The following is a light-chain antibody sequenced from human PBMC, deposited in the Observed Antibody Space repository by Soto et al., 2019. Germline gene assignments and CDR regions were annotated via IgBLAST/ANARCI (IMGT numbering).Light chain of an antibody. J-gene: IGLJ1*01. Sequence: QSVLTQPASVSGSPGQSITISCTGTSSDVGGYKYVSWYQQHPGKAPKLMIYDVSHRPSGVSNRFSGSKSGNTAFLTVSGLQAEDEADYYCSSYTSSSSYVFGTGTQLTVL. CDR2: DVS. CDR3: SSYTSSSSYV. V-gene: IGLV2-14*01. CDR1: SSDVGGYKY.